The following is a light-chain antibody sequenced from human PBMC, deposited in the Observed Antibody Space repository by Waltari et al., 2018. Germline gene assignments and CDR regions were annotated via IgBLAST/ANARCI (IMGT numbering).Light chain of an antibody. V-gene: IGLV1-44*01. J-gene: IGLJ1*01. CDR1: GSNIGINT. Sequence: QSVLTQPPSASGTPGQRVTISCSGSGSNIGINTVNWYQQLPGTAPKLLIYNDKRRPPGVPDGLAGSKSGSSASLAISGLQSDDEANYYCAAWDDSLNGLSFGTGTRVTVL. CDR3: AAWDDSLNGLS. CDR2: NDK.